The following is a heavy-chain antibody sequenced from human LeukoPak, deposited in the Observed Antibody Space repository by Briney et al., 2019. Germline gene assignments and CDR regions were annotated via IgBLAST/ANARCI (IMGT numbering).Heavy chain of an antibody. Sequence: QAGGSLRLSCAVSGFTFSSYAMSWVRQAPGKGLEWVSIISVSGGNTDYADSVKGRFTISRDTSRNTLYLQMNSLRAEDTAVYYCAKGYSSGWYGNWGQGTLVTVSS. V-gene: IGHV3-23*01. CDR1: GFTFSSYA. D-gene: IGHD6-19*01. CDR2: ISVSGGNT. CDR3: AKGYSSGWYGN. J-gene: IGHJ4*02.